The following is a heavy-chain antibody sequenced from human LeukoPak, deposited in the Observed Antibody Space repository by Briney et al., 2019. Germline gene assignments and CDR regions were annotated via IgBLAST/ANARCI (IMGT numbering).Heavy chain of an antibody. CDR2: INAGNGNT. V-gene: IGHV1-3*01. CDR1: GYTFTSYA. Sequence: ASVEVSCKASGYTFTSYAMHWVRQAPGQRLEWMGWINAGNGNTKYSQKFQGRVSITRDTSASTAYMELSSLTSEDTAVYYCARDLYGDYFDYWGQGTLVTVSS. CDR3: ARDLYGDYFDY. D-gene: IGHD3-16*01. J-gene: IGHJ4*02.